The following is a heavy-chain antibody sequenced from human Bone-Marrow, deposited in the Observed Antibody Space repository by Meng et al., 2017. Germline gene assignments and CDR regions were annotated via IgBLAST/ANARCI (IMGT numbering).Heavy chain of an antibody. J-gene: IGHJ4*02. Sequence: EVQAWGAGGGLVKPGGSLRLSWVASGFSFTDAWMSWVRQAPGKGLEWVGRIKSNSDGGTTDYAAPVKGRFTISRDDSKNTLYLQMNSLITEDTAVYFCATGAAAADHWGQGTLVTVSS. V-gene: IGHV3-15*01. D-gene: IGHD6-13*01. CDR1: GFSFTDAW. CDR3: ATGAAAADH. CDR2: IKSNSDGGTT.